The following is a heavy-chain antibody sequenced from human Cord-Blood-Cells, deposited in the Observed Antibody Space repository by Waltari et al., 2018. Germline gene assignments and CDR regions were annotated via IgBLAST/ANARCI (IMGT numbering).Heavy chain of an antibody. CDR3: AKGYYDFWSGYYFDY. CDR1: GFTFSSYA. V-gene: IGHV3-23*04. D-gene: IGHD3-3*01. J-gene: IGHJ4*02. Sequence: EVQLVESGGGLVQPGGSLRLSCAASGFTFSSYAMSWVRPAPGEGLEWVSAISGSGGSTYYADSVRGRFTISRDNSKNTLYLQMNSLRAEDTAVYYCAKGYYDFWSGYYFDYWGQGTLVTVSS. CDR2: ISGSGGST.